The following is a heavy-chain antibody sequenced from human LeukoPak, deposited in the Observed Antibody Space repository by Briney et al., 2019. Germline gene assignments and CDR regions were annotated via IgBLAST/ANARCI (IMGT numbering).Heavy chain of an antibody. CDR3: LSFHSYGWFDY. CDR2: ISSSGSTI. CDR1: GFTISSYE. J-gene: IGHJ4*02. Sequence: HTGGSLRLSCAASGFTISSYEMNWVRQAPGKGLEWVSYISSSGSTIYYADSVKGRFTISRDNAKNSLYLQMNSLRAEDTAVYYCLSFHSYGWFDYWGQGTLVTVSS. V-gene: IGHV3-48*03. D-gene: IGHD5-18*01.